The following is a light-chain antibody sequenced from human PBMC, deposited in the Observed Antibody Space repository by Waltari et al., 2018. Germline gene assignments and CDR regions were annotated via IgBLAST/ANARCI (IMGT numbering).Light chain of an antibody. CDR3: QQYGSPLWS. CDR1: QTLSSSY. V-gene: IGKV3-20*01. J-gene: IGKJ1*01. Sequence: EIVLTQSPDTLSLSPGERATLSCRASQTLSSSYLAWYQQKPGQAPRLLIYRTSSRATGIPDRFRGSGSGTDFSITINRLEPEDSAVYYCQQYGSPLWSFGQGTKVEIK. CDR2: RTS.